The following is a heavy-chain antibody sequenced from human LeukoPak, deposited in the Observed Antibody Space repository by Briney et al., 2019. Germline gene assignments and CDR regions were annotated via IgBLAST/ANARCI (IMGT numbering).Heavy chain of an antibody. D-gene: IGHD6-19*01. CDR1: GSTFNSYW. CDR2: IKQDGSES. J-gene: IGHJ4*02. V-gene: IGHV3-7*04. Sequence: GGSLRLSCAASGSTFNSYWMTWVRQGPGKGLEWVAYIKQDGSESFYVDSVKGRFTISRDNAKNSLYLQMNGLRAEETAMYYCARLSGSSFDYWGQGTLVTVSS. CDR3: ARLSGSSFDY.